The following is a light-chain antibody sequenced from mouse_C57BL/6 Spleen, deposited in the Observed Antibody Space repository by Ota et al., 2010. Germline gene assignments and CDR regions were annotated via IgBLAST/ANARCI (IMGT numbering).Light chain of an antibody. CDR2: SF. CDR1: RALYTVMETP. Sequence: DVVMTQTPLSLPVSLGDQAPSLADQVRALYTVMETPIYIGTCRSGPVYKAPDLQSFQPISGVPDRFSGSGSGTDFTLKISRVEAEDLGVYFCSQSTHVPWTFGGGTKLEIK. CDR3: SQSTHVPWT. J-gene: IGKJ1*01. V-gene: IGKV1-110*01.